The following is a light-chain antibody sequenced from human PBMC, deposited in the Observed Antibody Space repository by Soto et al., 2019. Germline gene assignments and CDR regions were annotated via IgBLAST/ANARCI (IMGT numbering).Light chain of an antibody. Sequence: EIVLTQSPATLSLSPGEIATLSCRASQSVSSYFAWYQQKPGQAPRRLIYDASNRATGIPARFSGSGSGTDFTLTISSLEPEDFAVYYCQQRGNWPLTFGQGTKVEIK. CDR3: QQRGNWPLT. CDR1: QSVSSY. CDR2: DAS. V-gene: IGKV3-11*01. J-gene: IGKJ1*01.